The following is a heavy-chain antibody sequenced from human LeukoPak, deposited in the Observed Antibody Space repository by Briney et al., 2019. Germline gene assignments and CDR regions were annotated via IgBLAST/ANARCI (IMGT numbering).Heavy chain of an antibody. D-gene: IGHD3-10*01. V-gene: IGHV3-9*01. CDR2: INWNSGSI. J-gene: IGHJ4*02. Sequence: PGGSLRLSCAASGFTFDDYAMHWVRQAPGKGLEWVSGINWNSGSIDYADSVKGRFTISRDNSKNTLYLQMNSLRAEDTAVYYCANGWFGELSGYWGQGTLVTVSS. CDR1: GFTFDDYA. CDR3: ANGWFGELSGY.